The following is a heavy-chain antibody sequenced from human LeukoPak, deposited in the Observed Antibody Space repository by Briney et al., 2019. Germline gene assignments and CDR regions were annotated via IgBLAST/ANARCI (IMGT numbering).Heavy chain of an antibody. V-gene: IGHV1-18*01. J-gene: IGHJ4*02. CDR1: GGTFSSYA. D-gene: IGHD6-25*01. CDR2: ISADKGNT. Sequence: ASVKVSCKASGGTFSSYAISWVRQAPGQGLEWMGWISADKGNTHYAQNLQGRVTMTTDTSTNTAYMELRSLRSDDTAVYYCARNLQGGYAASWGQGTLVTVFS. CDR3: ARNLQGGYAAS.